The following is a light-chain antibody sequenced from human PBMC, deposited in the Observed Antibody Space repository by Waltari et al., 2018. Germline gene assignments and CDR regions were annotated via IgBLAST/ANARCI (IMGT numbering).Light chain of an antibody. CDR3: RTGGHGTWV. CDR2: VNSEGSH. CDR1: SGHSSNI. Sequence: QLVLTQSPSASASLGASVRLTCTLDSGHSSNIIAWHQQQPAKGRRYLMKVNSEGSHSKGGGIPVRFAGSGSGAVRYRTSCSGQAEDEADYYCRTGGHGTWVFGGGTKLTVL. J-gene: IGLJ3*02. V-gene: IGLV4-69*01.